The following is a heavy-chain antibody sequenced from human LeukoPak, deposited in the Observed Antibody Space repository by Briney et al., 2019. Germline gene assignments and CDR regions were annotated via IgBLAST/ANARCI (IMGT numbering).Heavy chain of an antibody. J-gene: IGHJ4*02. CDR2: ISSSSSYI. Sequence: GSLRLSCAASGFTFSSYSMNWVRQAPGKGLEWVSSISSSSSYIYYADSVKGRFTISRDNAKNSLYLQMNSLRAEDTAVYYCARDRSEVYYDSSGYFDYWGQGTLVTVSS. CDR1: GFTFSSYS. D-gene: IGHD3-22*01. V-gene: IGHV3-21*01. CDR3: ARDRSEVYYDSSGYFDY.